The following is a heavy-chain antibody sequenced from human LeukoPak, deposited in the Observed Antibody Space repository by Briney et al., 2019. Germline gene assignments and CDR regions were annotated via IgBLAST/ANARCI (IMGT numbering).Heavy chain of an antibody. V-gene: IGHV3-30*18. D-gene: IGHD6-19*01. J-gene: IGHJ4*02. Sequence: GGSLRLSCAASGFTFSSYGMHWVRQAPGKGLEWVAVISYDGSNKYYADSVKGRFTISRDNSKNTLYLQMNSLRAEDTAVYYCAKEGRRRVAVAGTYYFDYWGQGTLVTVSS. CDR2: ISYDGSNK. CDR3: AKEGRRRVAVAGTYYFDY. CDR1: GFTFSSYG.